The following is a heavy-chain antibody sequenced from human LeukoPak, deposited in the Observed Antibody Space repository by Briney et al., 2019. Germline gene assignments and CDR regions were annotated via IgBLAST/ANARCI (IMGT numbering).Heavy chain of an antibody. D-gene: IGHD2-2*01. V-gene: IGHV4-59*12. CDR3: ARDSSAAIFVRYYYYMDV. J-gene: IGHJ6*03. CDR2: IYYSGST. CDR1: GGSISSYY. Sequence: SETLSLTCTVSGGSISSYYWSWIRQPPGKGLEWIGYIYYSGSTNYNPSLKSRVTISVDTSKNQFSLKLSSVTAADTAVYYCARDSSAAIFVRYYYYMDVWGKGTTVTVSS.